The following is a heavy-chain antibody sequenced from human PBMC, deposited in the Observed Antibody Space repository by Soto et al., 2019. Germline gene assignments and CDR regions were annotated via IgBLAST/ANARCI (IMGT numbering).Heavy chain of an antibody. D-gene: IGHD5-18*01. CDR3: ARDSGYSYRTTFDY. Sequence: SETLSLTCAVYGGSFSGYYWSWIRQPPGKGLEWIGEINHSGSTNYNPSLKSRVTISVDTSKNQFSLKLSSVTAADTAMYYCARDSGYSYRTTFDYWGQGTLVTVSS. V-gene: IGHV4-34*01. CDR1: GGSFSGYY. J-gene: IGHJ4*02. CDR2: INHSGST.